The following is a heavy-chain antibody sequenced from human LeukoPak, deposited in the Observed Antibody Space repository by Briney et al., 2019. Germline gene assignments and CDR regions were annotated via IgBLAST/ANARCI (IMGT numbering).Heavy chain of an antibody. V-gene: IGHV1-18*01. Sequence: ASVTVSCKTSGYTFTSYGIIWVRQAPGQGLEWMGWISGYNDNTKYTQKLQGRVTMTTDTSTSTAYMELRSLRSDDTAVYYCARDPGDGYHRAYYFDYWGQGTLVTVSS. CDR1: GYTFTSYG. CDR3: ARDPGDGYHRAYYFDY. D-gene: IGHD5-24*01. J-gene: IGHJ4*02. CDR2: ISGYNDNT.